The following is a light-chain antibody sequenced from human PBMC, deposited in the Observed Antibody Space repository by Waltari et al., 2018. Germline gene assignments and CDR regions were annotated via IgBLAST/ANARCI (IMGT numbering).Light chain of an antibody. CDR3: HKYFSALRP. J-gene: IGKJ1*01. CDR1: QSMLHSSSNKNY. V-gene: IGKV4-1*01. Sequence: DIVMTHSPDSLAVSLGERATINCKASQSMLHSSSNKNYIAWYQQKPGQPLKLLIYCASTRESGVPDLFSGSRYGTDFTLTFSGLQAEDVAVYYCHKYFSALRPFGPGPKVEI. CDR2: CAS.